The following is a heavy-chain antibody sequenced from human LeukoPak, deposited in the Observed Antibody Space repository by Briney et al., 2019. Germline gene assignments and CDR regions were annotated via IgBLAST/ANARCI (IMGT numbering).Heavy chain of an antibody. V-gene: IGHV1-2*02. J-gene: IGHJ4*02. CDR2: INPTTGGT. D-gene: IGHD1-1*01. CDR1: GYTFTGYY. Sequence: ASVKVSCKASGYTFTGYYIHWVRQAPGQGLEWLGWINPTTGGTKYAQKFEGRVTMTRDTSISTAYMELSRLRSDDTAVYYCARAELGNWNCDYWGQGTLVTVSS. CDR3: ARAELGNWNCDY.